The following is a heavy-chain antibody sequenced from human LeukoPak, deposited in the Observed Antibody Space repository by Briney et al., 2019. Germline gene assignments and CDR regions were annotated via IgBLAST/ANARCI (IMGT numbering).Heavy chain of an antibody. CDR2: IYYSGST. J-gene: IGHJ4*02. CDR3: ARDKIAEIDY. V-gene: IGHV4-39*07. Sequence: SETLSLTCTVSGDSISGSSYYWGWIRQPPGKGLEWLGIIYYSGSTYYNPSLKSRVTISVDTSKNQFSLKLTSVTAADTAMYYCARDKIAEIDYWGQGTLVTVSS. D-gene: IGHD6-13*01. CDR1: GDSISGSSYY.